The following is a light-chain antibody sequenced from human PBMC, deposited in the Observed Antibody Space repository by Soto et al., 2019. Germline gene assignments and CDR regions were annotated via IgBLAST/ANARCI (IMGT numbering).Light chain of an antibody. J-gene: IGKJ4*01. CDR2: DTS. CDR3: QQYDNLPLT. CDR1: QDISNY. Sequence: DIQMTQSPCSLSASVGDRVTITCQASQDISNYLNWYQQKPGKAPKLLIYDTSNLEAGVPSRFSGSGSGTDFIFIISSMQPEDIATYYCQQYDNLPLTFGGGTKVDNK. V-gene: IGKV1-33*01.